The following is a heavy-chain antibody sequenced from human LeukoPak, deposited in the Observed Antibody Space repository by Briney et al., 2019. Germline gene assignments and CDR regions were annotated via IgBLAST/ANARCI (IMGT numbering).Heavy chain of an antibody. Sequence: GRSLRLSCAASGFSFDDYAMHWVRQPPGKGPEWVSGLSWHSGNIGYADSVKGRFTISRDNGKNSLYLQMNSLRPEDTALYYCVRGGAALTTQFYFDFWGQGTLVTVSS. D-gene: IGHD4-11*01. CDR2: LSWHSGNI. CDR1: GFSFDDYA. J-gene: IGHJ4*02. CDR3: VRGGAALTTQFYFDF. V-gene: IGHV3-9*01.